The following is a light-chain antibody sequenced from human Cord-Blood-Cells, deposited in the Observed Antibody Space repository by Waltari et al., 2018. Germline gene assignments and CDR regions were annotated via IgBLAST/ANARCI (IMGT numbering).Light chain of an antibody. J-gene: IGLJ3*02. Sequence: QSALTQPASVSGSPGQSTTISCTGTSSHVGGYTYVSWDQQHPGKAPKLMIYDVSNRPSGVSNRFSGSKSGNTASLTISGLQAEDEADYYCSSYTSSSTLVFGGGTKLTVL. CDR3: SSYTSSSTLV. CDR1: SSHVGGYTY. V-gene: IGLV2-14*03. CDR2: DVS.